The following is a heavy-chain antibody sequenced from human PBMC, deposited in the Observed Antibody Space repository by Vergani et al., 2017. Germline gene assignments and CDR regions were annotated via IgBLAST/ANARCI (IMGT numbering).Heavy chain of an antibody. CDR3: TRGESSSWYSVGRGFDP. J-gene: IGHJ5*02. D-gene: IGHD6-13*01. Sequence: EVQLVESGGGLVQPGRSLRLSCTASGFTFGDYAMSWFRQAPGKGLEWVGFIRSKAYGGTTEYAASVKGRFTISRDDSKSIDYLQMNSLKTEDAAVYYYTRGESSSWYSVGRGFDPWGQGTLVTVSS. V-gene: IGHV3-49*03. CDR2: IRSKAYGGTT. CDR1: GFTFGDYA.